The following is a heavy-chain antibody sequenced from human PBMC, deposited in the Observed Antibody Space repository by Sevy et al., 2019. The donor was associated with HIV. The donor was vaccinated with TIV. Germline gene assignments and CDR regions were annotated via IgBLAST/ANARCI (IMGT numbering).Heavy chain of an antibody. D-gene: IGHD6-13*01. CDR1: GFTFSSYD. Sequence: GGSLRLSCAASGFTFSSYDMHWLRQATGKGLEWVSAIGTAGDTYYPGSVKGRFTISRENAKNSLYLQMNSLRAGDTAVYYCARGVGGRTAAGPDGMDVWGQGTSVTVSS. J-gene: IGHJ6*02. V-gene: IGHV3-13*01. CDR2: IGTAGDT. CDR3: ARGVGGRTAAGPDGMDV.